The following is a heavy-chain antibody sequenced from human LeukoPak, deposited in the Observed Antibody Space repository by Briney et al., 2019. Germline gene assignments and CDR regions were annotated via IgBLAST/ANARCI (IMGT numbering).Heavy chain of an antibody. V-gene: IGHV3-23*01. D-gene: IGHD3-16*01. CDR1: GFTFSSYA. CDR3: AKDLMAPYYDYVWGSYVPSLGY. CDR2: ISGSGGST. Sequence: PGGSLRLSCAASGFTFSSYAMSWVRQAPGKGLEWVSAISGSGGSTYYAASVKGRFTISRDNSKNTLYLQMNSLRAEDTAVYYCAKDLMAPYYDYVWGSYVPSLGYWGQGTLVTVSS. J-gene: IGHJ4*02.